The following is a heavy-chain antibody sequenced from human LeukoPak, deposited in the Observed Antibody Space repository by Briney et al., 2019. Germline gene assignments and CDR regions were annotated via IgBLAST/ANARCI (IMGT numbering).Heavy chain of an antibody. V-gene: IGHV4-4*07. D-gene: IGHD2-2*01. CDR3: ARECSSSCPRGLDV. CDR2: IYTSGIT. Sequence: SETLSLTCTVSGGSISSYFWTWIRQPAGKGLEWIGRIYTSGITNYNPSLKSRLTMSVDTSKNQFSLNLSSVTAADTAVYYCARECSSSCPRGLDVWGQGTTVTVS. J-gene: IGHJ6*02. CDR1: GGSISSYF.